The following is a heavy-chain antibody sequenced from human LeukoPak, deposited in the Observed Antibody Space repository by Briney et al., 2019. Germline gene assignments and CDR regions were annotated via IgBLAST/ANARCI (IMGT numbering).Heavy chain of an antibody. V-gene: IGHV1-8*01. CDR1: GYTFTSYD. J-gene: IGHJ4*02. CDR2: MNPSSGNT. Sequence: GASVKVSCEASGYTFTSYDINWVRQATGQGPEWMGWMNPSSGNTGYAQRFQGRVSMTRDTSTNTAYLELSSLRSEDTAVYYCATHTYYYSSGSFAYWGQGTLVTVSS. CDR3: ATHTYYYSSGSFAY. D-gene: IGHD3-10*01.